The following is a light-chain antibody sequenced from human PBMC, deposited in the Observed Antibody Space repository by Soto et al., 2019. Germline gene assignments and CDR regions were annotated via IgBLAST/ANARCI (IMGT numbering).Light chain of an antibody. V-gene: IGKV1-39*01. CDR3: QQTYDTPFT. CDR1: QIISTY. Sequence: DIQMTPSQSSLSASVGDRVTITCRASQIISTYLSWYQQKPGQAPKVLIYAASRLERGVPSRFSGSGSVTDFELSVISLQPEDFATYYCQQTYDTPFTFGPGT. CDR2: AAS. J-gene: IGKJ3*01.